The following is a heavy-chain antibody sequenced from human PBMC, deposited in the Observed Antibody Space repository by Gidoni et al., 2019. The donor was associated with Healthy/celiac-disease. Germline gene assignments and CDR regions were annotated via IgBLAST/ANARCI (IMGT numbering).Heavy chain of an antibody. CDR1: GFTFSSYG. J-gene: IGHJ4*02. V-gene: IGHV3-30*03. CDR2: ISYDGSNK. D-gene: IGHD2-2*01. CDR3: ARALLPAAMLVPFDY. Sequence: QVQLVESGGGVVQPGRSLRLSCAASGFTFSSYGMHWGRQAPGKGLEWVAVISYDGSNKYYADSVKGRFTISRDNSKDTVYLQMNSLRAEDTAVYYCARALLPAAMLVPFDYWGQGTLVTVSS.